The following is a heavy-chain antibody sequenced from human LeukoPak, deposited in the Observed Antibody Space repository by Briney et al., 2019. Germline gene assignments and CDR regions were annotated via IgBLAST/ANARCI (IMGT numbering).Heavy chain of an antibody. V-gene: IGHV3-74*01. CDR1: GFTFSNCW. D-gene: IGHD3-22*01. Sequence: PGGSLRLSCAASGFTFSNCWMHWVRQAPGKGLEWVSRIESDGSRTRYADSVKGRFTISRDNSKNTLYLQMNSLRAEDTAVYYCAKDRGSSGYYYYYYYYMDVWGKGTTVTVSS. J-gene: IGHJ6*03. CDR3: AKDRGSSGYYYYYYYYMDV. CDR2: IESDGSRT.